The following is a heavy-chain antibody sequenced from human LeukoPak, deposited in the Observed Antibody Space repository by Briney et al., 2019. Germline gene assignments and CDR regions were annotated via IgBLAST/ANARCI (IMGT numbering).Heavy chain of an antibody. CDR3: ARGVRLRTVTIYDY. V-gene: IGHV3-74*01. Sequence: GGSLRLSCAASGFTFSSYWMHWVRQAPGKGLVWVSRINSDGSSASYADSVKGRFTISRDNAKNTLYLQMNSLRAEDTAVYYCARGVRLRTVTIYDYWGQGTLVTVSS. CDR2: INSDGSSA. CDR1: GFTFSSYW. J-gene: IGHJ4*02. D-gene: IGHD4-17*01.